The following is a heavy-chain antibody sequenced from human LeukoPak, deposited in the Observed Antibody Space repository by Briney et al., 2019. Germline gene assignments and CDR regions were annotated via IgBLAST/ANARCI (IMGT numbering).Heavy chain of an antibody. J-gene: IGHJ3*02. CDR3: ARYRSPNDAFDI. CDR2: INHSGST. Sequence: SETLSLTCAVYGGSFSGYYWSWIRAPPGKGLEWIGEINHSGSTNYNPSLKSRVTISVDTSKNQFSLKLSSVTAADTAVYYCARYRSPNDAFDIWGQGTMVTVSS. V-gene: IGHV4-34*01. CDR1: GGSFSGYY.